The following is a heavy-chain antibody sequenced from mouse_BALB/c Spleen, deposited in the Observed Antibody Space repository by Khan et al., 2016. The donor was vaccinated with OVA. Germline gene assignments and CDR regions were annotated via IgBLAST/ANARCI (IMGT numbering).Heavy chain of an antibody. CDR1: GYSITSDYA. Sequence: EVQLQESGPGLVKPSQSLSLTCTVTGYSITSDYAWNWIRQFPGNKLEWMGYITYSGSTSYTPSLKSRISITRDTSKNQFFLQLNSVTTGDTATYYCAGGRTYWGQGTLVTVSA. CDR2: ITYSGST. D-gene: IGHD3-3*01. V-gene: IGHV3-2*02. CDR3: AGGRTY. J-gene: IGHJ3*01.